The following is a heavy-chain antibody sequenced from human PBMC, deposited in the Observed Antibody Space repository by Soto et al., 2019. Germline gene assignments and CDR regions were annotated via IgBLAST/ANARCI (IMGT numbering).Heavy chain of an antibody. J-gene: IGHJ4*02. D-gene: IGHD3-10*01. CDR2: AYHSADT. CDR1: GVAISSYL. Sequence: PSETLSLTCTVSGVAISSYLWSWIRQPPGKGLDWIGCAYHSADTKYSPSLTNRASISTGPAKKQFSLRLSSGTAADTALYYCAGSKNRGVTVDYWGQGALVTV. CDR3: AGSKNRGVTVDY. V-gene: IGHV4-59*01.